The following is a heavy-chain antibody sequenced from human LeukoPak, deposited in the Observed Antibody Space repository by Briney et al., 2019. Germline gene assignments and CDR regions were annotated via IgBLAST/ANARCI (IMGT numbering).Heavy chain of an antibody. V-gene: IGHV4-39*01. CDR1: GGSISSSSYY. J-gene: IGHJ3*02. Sequence: SETLSLTCTVSGGSISSSSYYWGWIRQPPGKGLEWIGSIYYSGSTYYNPSLKSRVTISVDTSKNQFSLKLSSVTAADTAVYYCARISPLSDAFDIWGQGTMVTVSS. CDR3: ARISPLSDAFDI. CDR2: IYYSGST.